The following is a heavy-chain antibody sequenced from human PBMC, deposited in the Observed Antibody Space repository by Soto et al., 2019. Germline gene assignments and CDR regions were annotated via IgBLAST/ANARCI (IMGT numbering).Heavy chain of an antibody. CDR2: IYHSGST. D-gene: IGHD3-10*01. CDR1: GGSISSGGYS. Sequence: SETLSLTCAVSGGSISSGGYSWSWIRQPPGKGLEWIGYIYHSGSTYYNPSLKSRVTISVDRSKNQFPLKLSSVTAADTAVYYCAGGGELSWFDTWGQGTLVTVSS. J-gene: IGHJ5*02. CDR3: AGGGELSWFDT. V-gene: IGHV4-30-2*01.